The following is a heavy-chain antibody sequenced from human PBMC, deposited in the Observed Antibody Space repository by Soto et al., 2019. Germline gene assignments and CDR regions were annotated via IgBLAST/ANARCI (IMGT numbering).Heavy chain of an antibody. CDR2: IYHSGST. Sequence: QVQLQESGPGLVKPSGTLSLTCAVSGGSISSSNWWSWFRQPPGEGLEWIGEIYHSGSTNYNPSLEWRVTISVYKSKKQSALRLSSVTAADKAVYYCARGTVAWLWYFDLWGRGTLVTVSS. CDR3: ARGTVAWLWYFDL. D-gene: IGHD5-12*01. V-gene: IGHV4-4*02. CDR1: GGSISSSNW. J-gene: IGHJ2*01.